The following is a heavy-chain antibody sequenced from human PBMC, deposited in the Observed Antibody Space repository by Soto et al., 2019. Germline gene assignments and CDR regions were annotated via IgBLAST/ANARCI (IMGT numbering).Heavy chain of an antibody. Sequence: GGSLRLSCAASGFTFISYSMTWVRQAPGKGLEWVAYISIMSNTKKHTDSVEGRFTVSRDNSKNTLYLQMNSLRAEDTAVYYCARDSSSWYGAGSRLAFDYYYGMDVWGQGTTVTVSS. CDR1: GFTFISYS. CDR3: ARDSSSWYGAGSRLAFDYYYGMDV. V-gene: IGHV3-48*01. CDR2: ISIMSNTK. D-gene: IGHD6-13*01. J-gene: IGHJ6*02.